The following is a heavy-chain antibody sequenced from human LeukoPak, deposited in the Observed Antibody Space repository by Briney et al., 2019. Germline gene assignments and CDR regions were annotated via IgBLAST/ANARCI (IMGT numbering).Heavy chain of an antibody. CDR1: GYTLTSYG. Sequence: PVASVKVSCKASGYTLTSYGITWVRQAPGQGLEWMGWISANNVNTYYSQKLQGRVTMTTDTSTSTAYMELRSLRSDDTAVYYCARTMVRGVSFDYWGQGTLVTVSS. J-gene: IGHJ4*02. CDR2: ISANNVNT. V-gene: IGHV1-18*01. D-gene: IGHD3-10*01. CDR3: ARTMVRGVSFDY.